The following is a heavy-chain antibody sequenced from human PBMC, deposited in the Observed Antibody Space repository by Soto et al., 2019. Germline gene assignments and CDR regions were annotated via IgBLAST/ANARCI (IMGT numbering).Heavy chain of an antibody. CDR2: ISGPGVT. CDR3: ARTRLQYRELVS. V-gene: IGHV3-53*01. CDR1: GFSVTNTY. D-gene: IGHD4-4*01. Sequence: LRLSCAASGFSVTNTYMHWVLQAPGKGLEWVSVISGPGVTYYADSVKGRIALSRDTSQNTMYLHMRNLRADDTAVYYCARTRLQYRELVSWGQGTLVTVSS. J-gene: IGHJ5*02.